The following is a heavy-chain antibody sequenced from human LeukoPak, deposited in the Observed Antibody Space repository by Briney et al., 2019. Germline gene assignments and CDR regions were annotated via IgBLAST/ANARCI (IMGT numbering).Heavy chain of an antibody. V-gene: IGHV3-21*01. Sequence: GGSLRLSCAASGFTFSSYSMNWVRQTPGKGLEWVSSISSSSSYIYYADSVKGRFTISRDNAKNSLYLQMNSLRAEDTAVYYCARDRPLPPYYFDYWGQGTLVTVSS. CDR3: ARDRPLPPYYFDY. CDR2: ISSSSSYI. J-gene: IGHJ4*02. CDR1: GFTFSSYS.